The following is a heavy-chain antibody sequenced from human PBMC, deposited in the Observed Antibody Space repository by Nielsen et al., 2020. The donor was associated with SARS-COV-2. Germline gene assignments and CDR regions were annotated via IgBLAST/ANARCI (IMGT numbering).Heavy chain of an antibody. J-gene: IGHJ4*02. CDR3: VRDYGDSGYFDV. CDR2: VSGNGRET. D-gene: IGHD3-9*01. CDR1: GFTFVSYV. V-gene: IGHV3-23*01. Sequence: GESLKISCTASGFTFVSYVMHWVRQAPGQGLEWVSRVSGNGRETNYVDSVRRRFTVSRDNSKKTLFLQMDNLRADDTAVYFCVRDYGDSGYFDVWGQGTQVTVTA.